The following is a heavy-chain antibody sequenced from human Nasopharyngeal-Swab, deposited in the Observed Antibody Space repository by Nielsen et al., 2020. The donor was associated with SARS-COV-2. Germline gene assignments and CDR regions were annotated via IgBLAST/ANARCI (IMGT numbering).Heavy chain of an antibody. J-gene: IGHJ3*02. V-gene: IGHV3-30*03. CDR1: RFTFSRWP. CDR2: ISSDGSDK. D-gene: IGHD3-22*01. Sequence: GGSLRLSCVASRFTFSRWPMHWVRQAPGKGLEWVTVISSDGSDKQYVDSVKGRFTISRDNSKNTLYLQMNSLRAEDTAVYYCARDSPGTDSSGYDDAFDIWGQGTMVTVSS. CDR3: ARDSPGTDSSGYDDAFDI.